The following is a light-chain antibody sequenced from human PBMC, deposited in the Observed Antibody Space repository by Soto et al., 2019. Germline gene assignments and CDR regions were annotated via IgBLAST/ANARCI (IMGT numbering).Light chain of an antibody. Sequence: QSSLTQPASVSVSPGRAITIACAGTSSDIGHYDYFSWYQQHPGKAPKLMIYHVTYRPSGVSNRYSGSKSGNSASLTISGLQADDEADYYCCSLTSSHTYVFGSGTKVTVL. CDR3: CSLTSSHTYV. J-gene: IGLJ1*01. CDR2: HVT. CDR1: SSDIGHYDY. V-gene: IGLV2-14*03.